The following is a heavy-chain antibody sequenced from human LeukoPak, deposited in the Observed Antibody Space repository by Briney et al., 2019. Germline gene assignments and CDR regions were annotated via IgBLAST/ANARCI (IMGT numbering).Heavy chain of an antibody. CDR1: GYSFTSYW. V-gene: IGHV5-51*01. Sequence: GESLKISCKGSGYSFTSYWIGWVRQMPGKGLEWMGIIYPGDSDTRYSPSFQGQVTISADKSVSTAYLQWSSLKASDTAMCYCARHVCSSTSCYKDYYYYYMDVWGKGTTVTVSS. D-gene: IGHD2-2*01. CDR2: IYPGDSDT. CDR3: ARHVCSSTSCYKDYYYYYMDV. J-gene: IGHJ6*03.